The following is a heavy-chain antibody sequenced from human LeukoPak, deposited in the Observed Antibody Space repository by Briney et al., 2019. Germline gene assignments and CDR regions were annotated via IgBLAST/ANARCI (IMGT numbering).Heavy chain of an antibody. V-gene: IGHV4-39*01. Sequence: PSETLSLTCTVSGGSISSSSYYWGWIRQPPGKGLEWIGSIYYSGSTYYNPSLKSRVTISVDTSKNQFSLKLSSVTAADTAVYYCASLYDFWSEALNYYYYMDVWGKGTTVTVSS. J-gene: IGHJ6*03. CDR2: IYYSGST. CDR3: ASLYDFWSEALNYYYYMDV. CDR1: GGSISSSSYY. D-gene: IGHD3-3*01.